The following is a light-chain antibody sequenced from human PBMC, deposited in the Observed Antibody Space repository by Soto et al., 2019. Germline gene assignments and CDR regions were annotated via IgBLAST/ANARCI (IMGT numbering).Light chain of an antibody. CDR2: DAS. V-gene: IGKV3-11*01. CDR3: QQHSNWPPYT. Sequence: EIVLTQSPATLSLSPGERATLSCRASHSVSSNVAWYQQKPGQAPRLLIYDASNRATGIPARFSGSGSGTDFTLTISSLEPEDFAVYYCQQHSNWPPYTFGQGTKLEIK. J-gene: IGKJ2*01. CDR1: HSVSSN.